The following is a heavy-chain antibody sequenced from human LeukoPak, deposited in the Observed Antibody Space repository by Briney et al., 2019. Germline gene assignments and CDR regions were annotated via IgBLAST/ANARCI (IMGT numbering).Heavy chain of an antibody. J-gene: IGHJ4*02. CDR2: ISAYNGNT. CDR1: GYTFTTYG. CDR3: ARDPTIAVAGPGY. V-gene: IGHV1-18*01. Sequence: ASVKVSCKASGYTFTTYGISWVRQAPGQGLEWMGWISAYNGNTNYAQKFQGRVTMTTDTSTSTAYMGLRSLRSDDTAVYYCARDPTIAVAGPGYWGQGTLVTVSS. D-gene: IGHD6-19*01.